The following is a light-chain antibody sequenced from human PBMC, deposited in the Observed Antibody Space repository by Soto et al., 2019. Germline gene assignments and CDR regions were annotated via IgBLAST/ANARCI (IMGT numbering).Light chain of an antibody. CDR1: QSVSSSY. V-gene: IGKV3-20*01. CDR3: QQYGSSPKYT. J-gene: IGKJ2*01. Sequence: ELVLTQSPGTLSLSPGERATLSCRASQSVSSSYLAWYQQKPGQAPRLLIYGASSRATGIPDRFSGSGSGTDFTLTISRLEPEDFAVYYCQQYGSSPKYTFGQGTKVDIK. CDR2: GAS.